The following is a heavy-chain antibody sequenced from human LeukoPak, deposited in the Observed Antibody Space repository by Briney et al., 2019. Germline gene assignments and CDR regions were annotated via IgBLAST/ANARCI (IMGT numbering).Heavy chain of an antibody. D-gene: IGHD3-3*01. CDR1: GGSISSGDYF. J-gene: IGHJ6*02. Sequence: SETLSLTCSVSGGSISSGDYFWTWIRQPPGKGLEYIGYIYYSGSTYYNASLKSRVTISVDTSKNQFSLKLTSVTAADTAVYYCARDRYDSYPMDVWGQGTTVTVSS. CDR2: IYYSGST. V-gene: IGHV4-30-4*01. CDR3: ARDRYDSYPMDV.